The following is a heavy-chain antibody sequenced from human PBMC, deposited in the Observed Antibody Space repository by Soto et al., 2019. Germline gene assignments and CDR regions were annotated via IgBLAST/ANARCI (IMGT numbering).Heavy chain of an antibody. CDR1: GFTVSNSY. CDR3: ARCDGSATYCFFFAY. CDR2: IYSGGST. Sequence: PGGSLRLSCAASGFTVSNSYTSWVRQAPGKGLEWVSAIYSGGSTYYADSVKGRFTISRDNSRNTLYLQMNSLRAEDTAVYFCARCDGSATYCFFFAYCGQGSPVTVSS. J-gene: IGHJ4*02. D-gene: IGHD3-10*01. V-gene: IGHV3-66*01.